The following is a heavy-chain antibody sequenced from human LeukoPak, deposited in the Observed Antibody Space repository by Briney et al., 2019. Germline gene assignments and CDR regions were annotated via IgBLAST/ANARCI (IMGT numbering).Heavy chain of an antibody. CDR3: ATDNPQEKPYRSGEYDAFDI. CDR2: ISAYNGNT. Sequence: GSSVKVSCKSSGYTFTSYGISWLRQAPGQGLGWMGWISAYNGNTNYAQKLHVRVTMTTYTATSTAYMGLTSLRSDDTAVYYCATDNPQEKPYRSGEYDAFDIWGQGTMVTVSS. CDR1: GYTFTSYG. J-gene: IGHJ3*02. D-gene: IGHD3-22*01. V-gene: IGHV1-18*01.